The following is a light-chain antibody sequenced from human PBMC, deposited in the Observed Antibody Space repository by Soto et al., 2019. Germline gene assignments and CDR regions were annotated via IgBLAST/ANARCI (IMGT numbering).Light chain of an antibody. J-gene: IGKJ4*01. CDR1: QDISSW. CDR3: PQANTSSALT. Sequence: DLQMTQSPSSVSASVGDRVTITCRASQDISSWLAWYQQKPGKAPKLLIYDASSLQSGVPSRFTGTGSGTDFTLTISSLHTSDFVSYTCPQANTSSALTFGGGTNVEIK. CDR2: DAS. V-gene: IGKV1-12*01.